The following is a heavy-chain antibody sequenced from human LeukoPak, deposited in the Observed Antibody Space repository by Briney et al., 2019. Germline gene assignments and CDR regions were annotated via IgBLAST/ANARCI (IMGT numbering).Heavy chain of an antibody. CDR3: ARVGEQWLGGGWPYYYYYMDV. CDR1: GYTFTGHY. J-gene: IGHJ6*03. CDR2: INPNSGGT. V-gene: IGHV1-2*02. D-gene: IGHD6-19*01. Sequence: ASVKVSCKASGYTFTGHYMHWVRQAPGQGLEWMGWINPNSGGTIYAQNFQGRVTMTRDTSISTAYMELSSLRSDDTAVYYCARVGEQWLGGGWPYYYYYMDVWGKGTTVTVSS.